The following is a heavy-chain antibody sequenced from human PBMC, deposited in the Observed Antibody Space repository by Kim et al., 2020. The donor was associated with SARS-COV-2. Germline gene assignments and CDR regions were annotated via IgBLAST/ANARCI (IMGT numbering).Heavy chain of an antibody. CDR3: ARDPPRTSFPFDP. CDR1: GGTFSSYT. V-gene: IGHV1-69*04. Sequence: SVKVSCKASGGTFSSYTISWVRQAPGQGLEWMGRIIPILGIANYAQKFQGRVTITADKSTSTAYMELSSLRSEDTAVYYCARDPPRTSFPFDPWGQGTLVTVSS. J-gene: IGHJ5*02. CDR2: IIPILGIA. D-gene: IGHD2-2*01.